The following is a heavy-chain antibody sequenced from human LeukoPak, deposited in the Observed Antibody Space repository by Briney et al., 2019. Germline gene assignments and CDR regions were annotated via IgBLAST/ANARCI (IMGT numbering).Heavy chain of an antibody. CDR3: AKEIDYDSSGYYSNFDY. J-gene: IGHJ4*02. CDR2: ISGSGGTT. Sequence: GGSLRLSCAASGFTFSTYGMNWVRQAPGKGLEWVSAISGSGGTTYYADSVKGRFTISRDNSKNTLYLQMNSLRVDDTAVYYCAKEIDYDSSGYYSNFDYWGQGTLVTVSS. CDR1: GFTFSTYG. D-gene: IGHD3-22*01. V-gene: IGHV3-23*01.